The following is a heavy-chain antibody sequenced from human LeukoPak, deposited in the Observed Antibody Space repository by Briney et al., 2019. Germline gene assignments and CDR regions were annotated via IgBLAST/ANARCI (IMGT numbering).Heavy chain of an antibody. CDR1: GGSISSYY. J-gene: IGHJ5*02. D-gene: IGHD6-19*01. CDR2: IYYSGST. V-gene: IGHV4-59*12. Sequence: PSETLSLTCTVSGGSISSYYWSWIRQPPGEGLEWIGYIYYSGSTNYNPSLKSRVTISVDTSKNQFSLKLSSVTAADTAVYYCARGTQQWLVRGNWFDPWGQGTLVTVSS. CDR3: ARGTQQWLVRGNWFDP.